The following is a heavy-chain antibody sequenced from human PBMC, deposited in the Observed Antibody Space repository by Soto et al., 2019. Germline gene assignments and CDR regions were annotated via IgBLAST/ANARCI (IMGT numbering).Heavy chain of an antibody. CDR1: GYTFTGYY. Sequence: QVQLVQSGAEVKKPGASVKVSCKASGYTFTGYYMHWVRQAPGQGLEWMGWINPNSGGTNYAQKFQGWVTMTRDTYISTAYMELSRLRSDDTAVYYCARPLDYGDLAFDYWGQGTLVTVSS. V-gene: IGHV1-2*04. CDR3: ARPLDYGDLAFDY. CDR2: INPNSGGT. J-gene: IGHJ4*02. D-gene: IGHD4-17*01.